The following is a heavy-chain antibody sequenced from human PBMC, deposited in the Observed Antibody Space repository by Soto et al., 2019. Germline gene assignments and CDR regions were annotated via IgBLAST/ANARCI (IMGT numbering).Heavy chain of an antibody. V-gene: IGHV4-61*01. Sequence: SETLSLTXTVSGGSVSSGSYYWSWIQQPPGKGLEWIGYIYYSGSTNYNPSLKSRVTISVDTSKNQFSLKMSSVTAADTAVYYCARHSYDYVWGSYRYTYFDYWGQGTLVTVSS. D-gene: IGHD3-16*02. CDR3: ARHSYDYVWGSYRYTYFDY. CDR2: IYYSGST. J-gene: IGHJ4*02. CDR1: GGSVSSGSYY.